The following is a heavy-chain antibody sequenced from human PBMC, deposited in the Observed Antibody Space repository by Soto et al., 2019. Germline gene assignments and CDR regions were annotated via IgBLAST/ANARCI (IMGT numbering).Heavy chain of an antibody. CDR2: TYYRSKWYN. CDR1: GVSVSSNSAA. V-gene: IGHV6-1*01. J-gene: IGHJ3*02. D-gene: IGHD3-22*01. Sequence: SQTLSLTCAISGVSVSSNSAAWNWIRQPPSRGLEWLGRTYYRSKWYNDYAVSVKSRITINPDTSKNQFSLQLNSVTPEDTAVYYCTKEGRVNMIVAAGSDAFDIWGQGTMVTVSS. CDR3: TKEGRVNMIVAAGSDAFDI.